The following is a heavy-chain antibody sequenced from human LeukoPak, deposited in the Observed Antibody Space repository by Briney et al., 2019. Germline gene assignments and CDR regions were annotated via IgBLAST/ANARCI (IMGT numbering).Heavy chain of an antibody. Sequence: AGSLRFSCAASGFTFSNYAMSWVRQAPGHGLEWVSDVSGSDNSAYYADSVKGRFTISRDNSKNTLYLQMNSLRAEDTAVYYCATENYGDHGAFDIWGQGTMVTVSS. V-gene: IGHV3-23*01. D-gene: IGHD4-17*01. J-gene: IGHJ3*02. CDR1: GFTFSNYA. CDR3: ATENYGDHGAFDI. CDR2: VSGSDNSA.